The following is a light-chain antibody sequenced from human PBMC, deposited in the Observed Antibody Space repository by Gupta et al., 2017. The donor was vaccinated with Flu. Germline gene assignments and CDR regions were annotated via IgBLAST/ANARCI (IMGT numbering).Light chain of an antibody. J-gene: IGKJ4*01. V-gene: IGKV4-1*01. CDR2: WAS. Sequence: DIVMTQSPDSLAVSLGARATINCRSSQSVSYSSNNKNYLAWYQQKPGQPPKLLIYWASTRESGVPERYSGTGSGTDFTLTISSLQAEDVAVYYCQQYYTTPPTFGGGTKVEIK. CDR3: QQYYTTPPT. CDR1: QSVSYSSNNKNY.